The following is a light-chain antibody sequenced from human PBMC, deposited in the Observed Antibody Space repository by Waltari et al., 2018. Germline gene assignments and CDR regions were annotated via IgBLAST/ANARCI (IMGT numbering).Light chain of an antibody. J-gene: IGKJ1*01. CDR1: QSISSY. CDR2: AAS. Sequence: DIQMTQSPSSLSASVGDRVTITCRASQSISSYLNWYQQKPGKAPKLLIYAASRLQSGVPSRFSGSGSGKDFTLTISSLQPEDFATYYCQQSYSTPWTFGQGTKVEIK. V-gene: IGKV1-39*01. CDR3: QQSYSTPWT.